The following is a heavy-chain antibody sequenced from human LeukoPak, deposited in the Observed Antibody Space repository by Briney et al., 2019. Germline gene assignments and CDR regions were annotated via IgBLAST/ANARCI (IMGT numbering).Heavy chain of an antibody. D-gene: IGHD6-19*01. CDR3: ARADSSGLLDY. CDR2: IIPILGIA. Sequence: SVKVSCKASGGTFSSYAIIWVRQAPGQGLEWMGRIIPILGIANYAQKFQGRVTITADKSTSTAYMELSSLRSEDTAVYYCARADSSGLLDYWGQGTLVTVSS. J-gene: IGHJ4*02. CDR1: GGTFSSYA. V-gene: IGHV1-69*04.